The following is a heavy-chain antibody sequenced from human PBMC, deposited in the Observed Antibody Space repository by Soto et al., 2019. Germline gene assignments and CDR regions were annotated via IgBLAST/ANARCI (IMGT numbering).Heavy chain of an antibody. D-gene: IGHD2-15*01. CDR2: IIPIFGTA. CDR1: GGTFSSYA. V-gene: IGHV1-69*06. CDR3: ATALGYCSGGSCYFNWFDP. J-gene: IGHJ5*02. Sequence: QVQLVQSGAEVKKPGSSVKVSCKASGGTFSSYAISWVRQAPGQGLEWMGGIIPIFGTANYAQKFQGRVTITADKTTSTAYMELSSLRSEDTAVYYCATALGYCSGGSCYFNWFDPWGQGTLVTVSS.